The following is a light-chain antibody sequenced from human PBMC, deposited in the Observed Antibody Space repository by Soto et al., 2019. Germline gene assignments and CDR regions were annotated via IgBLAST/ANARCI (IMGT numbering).Light chain of an antibody. CDR1: SSNIGAGYD. CDR3: QSYDSSLSGSRV. V-gene: IGLV1-40*01. J-gene: IGLJ2*01. CDR2: GNS. Sequence: QSVLTQPPSVSGAPGQRVAISCTGSSSNIGAGYDVHWYQQLPGTAPKLLIYGNSNRPSGVPDRFSGSKSGTSASLAITGLQAEDEADYYCQSYDSSLSGSRVFGGGTTVTV.